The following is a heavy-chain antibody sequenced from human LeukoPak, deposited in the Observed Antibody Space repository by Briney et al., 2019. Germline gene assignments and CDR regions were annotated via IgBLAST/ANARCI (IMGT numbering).Heavy chain of an antibody. Sequence: GGSLRLSCAASGFTFSSYSLNWVRQAPGRGLEWVSSISSRSTYIYYADSVKGLFTISRDNAKNSLFLQMSSLRAEDTAVYYCARAEDIGDNDSFDIRGQGTMVTVSS. CDR3: ARAEDIGDNDSFDI. D-gene: IGHD5-12*01. V-gene: IGHV3-21*01. CDR1: GFTFSSYS. J-gene: IGHJ3*02. CDR2: ISSRSTYI.